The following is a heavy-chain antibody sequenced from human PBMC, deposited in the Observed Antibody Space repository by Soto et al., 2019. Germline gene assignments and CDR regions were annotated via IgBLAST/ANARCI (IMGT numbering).Heavy chain of an antibody. J-gene: IGHJ5*02. CDR1: GGSISSGDYY. CDR2: IYYSGST. CDR3: ARGRFGDHKGFDP. D-gene: IGHD3-10*01. V-gene: IGHV4-30-4*01. Sequence: SETLSLTCTVSGGSISSGDYYWSWIRQPPGKGLEWIGYIYYSGSTYYNPSLKSRVTISVDTSQNQFSLKLSSVTAADTAVYYCARGRFGDHKGFDPWGQGTLVTVSS.